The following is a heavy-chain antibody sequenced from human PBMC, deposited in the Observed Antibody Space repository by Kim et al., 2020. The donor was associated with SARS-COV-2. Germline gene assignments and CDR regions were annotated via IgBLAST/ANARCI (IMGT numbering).Heavy chain of an antibody. CDR1: GGSISSSNW. J-gene: IGHJ4*02. V-gene: IGHV4-4*02. Sequence: SETLSLTRAVSGGSISSSNWWSWVRQPPGKGLEWIGEIYHSGSTNYNPSLKSRVTLSVDKPKNQFSLKLSSVTAADTAVYYCARGGNWYGGFDYWGQGTLVTVSS. D-gene: IGHD1-1*01. CDR2: IYHSGST. CDR3: ARGGNWYGGFDY.